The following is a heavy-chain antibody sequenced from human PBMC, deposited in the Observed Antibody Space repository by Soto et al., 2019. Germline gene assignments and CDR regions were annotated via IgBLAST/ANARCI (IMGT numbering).Heavy chain of an antibody. Sequence: ASVKVSCKASGYTFTRYGIGWARQAPGQGLEWMGWINPNNGSTKYEENVQGRVTLTRDTSTATVYMELSNLKSEDTAVYYCVREIDASGYGVIDYWGQGTLVTVSS. CDR2: INPNNGST. D-gene: IGHD3-22*01. CDR1: GYTFTRYG. V-gene: IGHV1-18*01. CDR3: VREIDASGYGVIDY. J-gene: IGHJ4*02.